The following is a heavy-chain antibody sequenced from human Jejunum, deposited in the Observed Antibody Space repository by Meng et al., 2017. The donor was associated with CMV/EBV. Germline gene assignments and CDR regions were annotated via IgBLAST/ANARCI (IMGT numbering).Heavy chain of an antibody. CDR1: SVSISSSYHY. V-gene: IGHV4-39*07. CDR2: ISHSGAT. CDR3: AKDVNPLNWFFDV. Sequence: QVQLQESGPGMVKPSETLSLSCTVSSVSISSSYHYWAWVRQSPGKGLEWIGSISHSGATYYTPSLTSRLTMSVDTSKNQFSLKLSFVTAADTAVYYCAKDVNPLNWFFDVWGRGTLVTVSS. J-gene: IGHJ2*01. D-gene: IGHD1-14*01.